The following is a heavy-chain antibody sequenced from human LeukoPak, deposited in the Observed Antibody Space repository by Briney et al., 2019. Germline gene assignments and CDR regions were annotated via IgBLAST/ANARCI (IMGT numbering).Heavy chain of an antibody. V-gene: IGHV4-30-4*08. CDR2: IYYSGST. CDR1: GGSISSGDYY. J-gene: IGHJ6*03. CDR3: ARVSWGQLWSPFMGV. D-gene: IGHD5-18*01. Sequence: PSETLSLTCTVSGGSISSGDYYWSWIRQPPGKGLEWIGYIYYSGSTYYNPSLKSRVTISVDTSKHQFSLKLSSVTAADTAVYYCARVSWGQLWSPFMGVWGKGTTVTVSS.